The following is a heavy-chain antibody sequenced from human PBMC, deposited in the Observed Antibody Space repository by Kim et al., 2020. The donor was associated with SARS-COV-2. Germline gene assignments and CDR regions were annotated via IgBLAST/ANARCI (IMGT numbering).Heavy chain of an antibody. V-gene: IGHV3-48*03. D-gene: IGHD6-13*01. Sequence: GGSLRLSCAASGFTSSSYEMNWVRQAPGKGLEWVSYISSSGSTIYYADSVKGRFTISRDNAKNSLYLQMNSLRAEDTAVYYCARGRGKYSSSWYGPYYFDYWGQGTLVTVSS. CDR1: GFTSSSYE. CDR3: ARGRGKYSSSWYGPYYFDY. J-gene: IGHJ4*02. CDR2: ISSSGSTI.